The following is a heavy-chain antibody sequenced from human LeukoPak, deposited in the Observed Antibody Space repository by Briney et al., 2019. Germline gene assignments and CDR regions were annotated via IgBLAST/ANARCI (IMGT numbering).Heavy chain of an antibody. CDR1: GFTFSSYA. J-gene: IGHJ4*02. CDR3: ARAGDWGYYFDY. D-gene: IGHD7-27*01. Sequence: GGSLRLSCAASGFTFSSYAMHWVRQAPGKGLEWVAVISYDGSNKYYADSVKGRFTISRDNSKNTLYLQMNSLRAEDTAVYYCARAGDWGYYFDYWGQGTLVTVSS. V-gene: IGHV3-30*14. CDR2: ISYDGSNK.